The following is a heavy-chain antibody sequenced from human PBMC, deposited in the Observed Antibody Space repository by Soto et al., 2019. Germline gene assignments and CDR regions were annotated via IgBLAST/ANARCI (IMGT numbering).Heavy chain of an antibody. V-gene: IGHV3-15*01. Sequence: EVQLVESGGGLVKPGGSLRLSCAASGFTFSNAWMSWVRQAPGKGLEWVGRVKSKTDGGTTDYAAPVKGRFTISRDDSKNTLYLQMNSLKTEDTAVYYCTTDVEGYSSSWYYFDYWGQGTLVTVSS. CDR3: TTDVEGYSSSWYYFDY. CDR1: GFTFSNAW. J-gene: IGHJ4*02. CDR2: VKSKTDGGTT. D-gene: IGHD6-13*01.